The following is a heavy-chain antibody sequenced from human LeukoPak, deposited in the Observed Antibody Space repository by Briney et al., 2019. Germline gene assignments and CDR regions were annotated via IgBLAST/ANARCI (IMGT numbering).Heavy chain of an antibody. D-gene: IGHD4-17*01. CDR1: GFSINNNY. Sequence: SESLSLTCTVSGFSINNNYWSWIRQPPGRALEWIGYTYDSGSAKVNPLLKSRVTISVDTSKNLFSLKLTSVTAADTAVYYCATCRDEFGDYGFTSWGQGTLVTVSS. CDR3: ATCRDEFGDYGFTS. J-gene: IGHJ5*02. CDR2: TYDSGSA. V-gene: IGHV4-59*01.